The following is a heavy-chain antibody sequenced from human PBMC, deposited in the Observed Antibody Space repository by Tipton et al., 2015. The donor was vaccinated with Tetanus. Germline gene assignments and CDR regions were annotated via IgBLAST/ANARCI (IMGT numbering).Heavy chain of an antibody. CDR3: AKRGQQWVVSSYFDS. V-gene: IGHV3-33*06. D-gene: IGHD6-19*01. CDR2: IWYDGRNK. Sequence: SLRLSCAASGFSFGSYGMHWVRQAPGKGLEWVAVIWYDGRNKNYAASVKGRFSISRDNSNNTLYLQMNNVRAEDTAVYFCAKRGQQWVVSSYFDSWGQGTRVAVSS. J-gene: IGHJ4*02. CDR1: GFSFGSYG.